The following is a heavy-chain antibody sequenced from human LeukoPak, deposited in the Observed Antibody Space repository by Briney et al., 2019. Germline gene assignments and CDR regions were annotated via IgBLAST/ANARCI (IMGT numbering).Heavy chain of an antibody. D-gene: IGHD5-18*01. CDR1: GFTFSSYG. V-gene: IGHV3-30*03. Sequence: QAGGSLRLSCAASGFTFSSYGMHWVRQAPGKGLEWVAIISFDGNNKYYADSVKGRFTISRDNSKNTLYLKMNSLRTEDTAVYYCARDPKGGYSYGWGAFDIWGHGTMVTVSS. J-gene: IGHJ3*02. CDR2: ISFDGNNK. CDR3: ARDPKGGYSYGWGAFDI.